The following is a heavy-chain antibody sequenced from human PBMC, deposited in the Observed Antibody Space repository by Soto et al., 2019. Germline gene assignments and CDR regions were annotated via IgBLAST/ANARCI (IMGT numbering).Heavy chain of an antibody. CDR3: VREDWHRFDS. J-gene: IGHJ4*02. CDR2: ISGGASDK. V-gene: IGHV3-7*01. CDR1: GFMFSAYW. Sequence: EVQLVESGGRLVQPGGSLRLSCAASGFMFSAYWMSWVRQDPGKGLEWVATISGGASDKFYVDSVKGRFTISRDDSKNTRYLQMNSRRDEDTAVYYCVREDWHRFDSWGQGTLVTVSS. D-gene: IGHD2-21*01.